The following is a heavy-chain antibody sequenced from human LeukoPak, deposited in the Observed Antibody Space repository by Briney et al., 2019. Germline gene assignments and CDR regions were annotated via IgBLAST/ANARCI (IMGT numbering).Heavy chain of an antibody. J-gene: IGHJ6*03. V-gene: IGHV1-69*05. CDR1: GGTFSSYA. Sequence: GASVKVSCKASGGTFSSYAISWVRQAPGQGLEWMGGITPIFGTANYAQKFQGRVTMTRDTSTSTVYMQLSSLRSEDTAVYYCARVVAVAGTMFYYYYYMDVWGKGTTVTVSS. CDR3: ARVVAVAGTMFYYYYYMDV. D-gene: IGHD6-19*01. CDR2: ITPIFGTA.